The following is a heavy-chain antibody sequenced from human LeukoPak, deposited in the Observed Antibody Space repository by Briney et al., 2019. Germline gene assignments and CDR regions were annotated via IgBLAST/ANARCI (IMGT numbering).Heavy chain of an antibody. V-gene: IGHV3-9*01. CDR2: ISWNSGNI. CDR1: GFTFADYA. D-gene: IGHD3-22*01. CDR3: ARDARYYDSSGSGPYFDY. Sequence: GGSLRLSCAASGFTFADYAMHWVRQTPGKGLEWVSGISWNSGNIDYADSVKGRFTISRDNAKNSLYLQMNSLRAEDTAVYYCARDARYYDSSGSGPYFDYWGQGTLVTVSS. J-gene: IGHJ4*02.